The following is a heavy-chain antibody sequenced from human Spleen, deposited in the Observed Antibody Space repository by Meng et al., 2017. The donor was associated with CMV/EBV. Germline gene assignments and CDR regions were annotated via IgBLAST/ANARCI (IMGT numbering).Heavy chain of an antibody. CDR1: GGSFSGFY. D-gene: IGHD3-10*01. CDR2: INHSGST. CDR3: ARAEVVRYFGMDV. Sequence: GSLRLSCAVYGGSFSGFYWSWIRQPPGKGLEWIGEINHSGSTNYNPSLKSRVTLSVDTSKNQFSLKLSSVTAADTAVYYCARAEVVRYFGMDVWGQGTTVTVSS. J-gene: IGHJ6*02. V-gene: IGHV4-34*01.